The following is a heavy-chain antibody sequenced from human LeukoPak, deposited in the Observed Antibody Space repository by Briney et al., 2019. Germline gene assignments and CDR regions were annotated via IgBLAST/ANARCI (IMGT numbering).Heavy chain of an antibody. V-gene: IGHV4-34*01. CDR3: ARGRAA. Sequence: PSETLSLTCAVYGGSFSGYYWSLIRQPPGKGLEWIGEINHSGSTNYNTSLKSRVTISVDTAKNQFSLKLSSVTAADTAVYSCARGRAAWGQGTLVTVSS. CDR1: GGSFSGYY. J-gene: IGHJ5*02. CDR2: INHSGST.